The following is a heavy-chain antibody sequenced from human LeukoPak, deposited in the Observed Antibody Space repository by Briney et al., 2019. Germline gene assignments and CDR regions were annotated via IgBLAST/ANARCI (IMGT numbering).Heavy chain of an antibody. CDR1: GASVSSYY. J-gene: IGHJ5*02. CDR3: ARVDFPLNWFDP. D-gene: IGHD2-2*03. V-gene: IGHV4-4*07. CDR2: MYISGST. Sequence: SETLSLTCTVSGASVSSYYWSWIRQPAGKGLEWIGRMYISGSTNYNPSLKSRVTMSVDTSKNQFSLKLSSVTAADTAVYYCARVDFPLNWFDPWGQGTLVTVSS.